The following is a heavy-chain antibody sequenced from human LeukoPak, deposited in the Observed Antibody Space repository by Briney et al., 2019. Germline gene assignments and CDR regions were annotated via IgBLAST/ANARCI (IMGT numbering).Heavy chain of an antibody. J-gene: IGHJ5*02. Sequence: SETLSLTCTVSGVSISSGDYYWSWIRQPPGKGLEWIGYIYYSGSTYYNPSLKSRVTISVDTSKNQFSLKLSSVTAADTAVYYCASFCSGEDKNWFDPWGQGTLVTVSS. V-gene: IGHV4-30-4*01. D-gene: IGHD3-10*02. CDR1: GVSISSGDYY. CDR3: ASFCSGEDKNWFDP. CDR2: IYYSGST.